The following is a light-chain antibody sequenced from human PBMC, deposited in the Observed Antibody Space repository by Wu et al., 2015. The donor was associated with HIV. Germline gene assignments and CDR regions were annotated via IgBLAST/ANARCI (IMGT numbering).Light chain of an antibody. CDR1: QSVSNK. Sequence: EAVMTQSPATLSVSPGETATLSCRASQSVSNKLAWYQQKPGQAPRLLIYGASTRATGIPARFSGSVSGTEFTLTISSLQSEDFAVYYCQQYDNWPPWTFGQGTKVEIK. J-gene: IGKJ1*01. V-gene: IGKV3D-15*01. CDR2: GAS. CDR3: QQYDNWPPWT.